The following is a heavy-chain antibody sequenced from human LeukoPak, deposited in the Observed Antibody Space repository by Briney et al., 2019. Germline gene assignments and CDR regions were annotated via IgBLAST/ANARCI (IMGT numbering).Heavy chain of an antibody. D-gene: IGHD6-6*01. Sequence: GGSLRLSCAASGFTFSDHYMSWIRQAPGKGLEWVSYISSSGSTIYYADSVKGRFTISRDNSKNTLYLQMNSLRAEDTAVYYCAKDQHSSSSGLLNYWGQGTLVTVSS. V-gene: IGHV3-11*01. CDR2: ISSSGSTI. CDR1: GFTFSDHY. J-gene: IGHJ4*02. CDR3: AKDQHSSSSGLLNY.